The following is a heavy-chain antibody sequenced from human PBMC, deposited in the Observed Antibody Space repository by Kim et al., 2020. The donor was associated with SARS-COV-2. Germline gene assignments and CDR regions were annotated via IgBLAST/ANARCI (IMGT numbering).Heavy chain of an antibody. V-gene: IGHV1-58*01. D-gene: IGHD6-13*01. CDR3: ALVPTYYYYGMDV. Sequence: YAQKVQVRVTIARDMSTSTAYMELSSLRSEDTAVYYCALVPTYYYYGMDVWGQGTTVTVSS. J-gene: IGHJ6*02.